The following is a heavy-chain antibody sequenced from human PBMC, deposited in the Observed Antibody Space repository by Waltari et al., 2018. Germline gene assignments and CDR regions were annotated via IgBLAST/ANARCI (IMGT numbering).Heavy chain of an antibody. CDR2: IYSGGGI. Sequence: VQLVQSGAEVKRPGASVKVSCEASGYSFPGYYIHWVRQAPGKGLEWISLIYSGGGIHYADSVKGRFTISRDSSKNTLYLQMNSLRVEDTAVYYCARDPPGVAVSGKGWGQEPWSPSPQ. D-gene: IGHD6-19*01. CDR1: GYSFPGYY. J-gene: IGHJ4*01. V-gene: IGHV3-53*01. CDR3: ARDPPGVAVSGKG.